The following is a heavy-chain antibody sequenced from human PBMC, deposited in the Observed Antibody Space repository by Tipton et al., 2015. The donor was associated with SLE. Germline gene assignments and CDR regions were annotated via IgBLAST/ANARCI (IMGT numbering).Heavy chain of an antibody. CDR3: ARVGQPGIAAAGLDY. CDR1: GFTFSSYW. CDR2: IKQDGSEK. Sequence: SLRLSCAASGFTFSSYWMSWVRQAPGKGLEGVANIKQDGSEKYYVDSVKGRFTISRDNAKNSLYLQMNSLRAEDTAVYYCARVGQPGIAAAGLDYWGQGTLVTVSS. V-gene: IGHV3-7*01. J-gene: IGHJ4*02. D-gene: IGHD6-13*01.